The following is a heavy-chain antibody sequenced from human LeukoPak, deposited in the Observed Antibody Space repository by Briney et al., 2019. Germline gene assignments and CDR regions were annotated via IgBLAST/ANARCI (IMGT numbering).Heavy chain of an antibody. J-gene: IGHJ4*02. D-gene: IGHD3-3*01. Sequence: GGSLRLSCVASGFTFSIYGMNWVRQAPGKGLEWVSAITDGHPHTYYVDSVKGRFTISRDNSKNTLYLQMNSLSAEDTAVYYCARLREIPVFGVVTKSTSYFDYWGQGTLVTVSS. V-gene: IGHV3-23*01. CDR3: ARLREIPVFGVVTKSTSYFDY. CDR2: ITDGHPHT. CDR1: GFTFSIYG.